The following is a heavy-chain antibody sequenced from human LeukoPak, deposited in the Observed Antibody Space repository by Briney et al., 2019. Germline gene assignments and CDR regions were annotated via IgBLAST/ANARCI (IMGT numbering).Heavy chain of an antibody. D-gene: IGHD3-9*01. V-gene: IGHV3-7*01. Sequence: GGSLRLSCAASGFTFSSYWMSWVRQAPGKGLEWVANIKQDGSEKYYVDSVKGRFTISRDNAKNSLYLQMNSLRAEDTAVYYCARVTLSVLRYFDWLFLNFDYWGQGTLVTVSS. CDR1: GFTFSSYW. J-gene: IGHJ4*02. CDR2: IKQDGSEK. CDR3: ARVTLSVLRYFDWLFLNFDY.